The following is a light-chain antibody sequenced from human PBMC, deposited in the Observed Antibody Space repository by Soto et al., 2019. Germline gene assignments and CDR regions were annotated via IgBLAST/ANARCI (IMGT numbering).Light chain of an antibody. J-gene: IGKJ1*01. CDR2: GAS. CDR3: QQYNNWPRT. CDR1: QSVSSN. V-gene: IGKV3-15*01. Sequence: EIVMTQSPATLSVSPGERATLSCRASQSVSSNLAWYQQEPGQAPRLLIYGASTRATGIPARFSGSGSGTELTLTITSLQSEDFAIYYCQQYNNWPRTFGQGTKVDIK.